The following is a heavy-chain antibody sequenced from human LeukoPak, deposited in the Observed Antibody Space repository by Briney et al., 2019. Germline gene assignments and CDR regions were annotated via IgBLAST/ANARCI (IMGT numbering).Heavy chain of an antibody. Sequence: PGGSLRLSCAASGFTFSSYSMNWVRQAPGKGLEWVSSISSSSSYIYYADSVKGRFTISRDNAKNSLYLQMNSLRAEDTAVYYCPRIPIFGVVLIWETFAPWGQATLLTVPS. V-gene: IGHV3-21*01. CDR1: GFTFSSYS. D-gene: IGHD3-3*01. CDR3: PRIPIFGVVLIWETFAP. CDR2: ISSSSSYI. J-gene: IGHJ5*02.